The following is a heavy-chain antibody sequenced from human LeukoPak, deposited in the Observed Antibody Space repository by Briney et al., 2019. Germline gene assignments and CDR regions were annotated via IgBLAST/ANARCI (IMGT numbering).Heavy chain of an antibody. CDR2: ISTDGRST. CDR1: GFPFRTYW. V-gene: IGHV3-74*01. Sequence: PGGSLRLSCAASGFPFRTYWMHWVRQAPGKGLVWVSRISTDGRSTRYADPVKGRFTISRDNAENTLYLQMNSLRDEDTAVYYCAREQDSSSRLDYWGQGILVTVSS. J-gene: IGHJ4*02. CDR3: AREQDSSSRLDY. D-gene: IGHD3-22*01.